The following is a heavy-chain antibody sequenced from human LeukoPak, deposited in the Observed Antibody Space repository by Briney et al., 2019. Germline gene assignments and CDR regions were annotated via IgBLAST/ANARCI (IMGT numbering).Heavy chain of an antibody. V-gene: IGHV4-39*07. CDR2: IYATGST. D-gene: IGHD1-26*01. CDR3: ARGPLGPFDY. Sequence: SETLSLTCTVSGGSISSGTSYWGWIRQPPGKGLKWIGSIYATGSTYYKSSLKSRVTISIDTSNNQFSLKLTSVTAADTAVYYCARGPLGPFDYWGQGTLVTVSS. CDR1: GGSISSGTSY. J-gene: IGHJ4*02.